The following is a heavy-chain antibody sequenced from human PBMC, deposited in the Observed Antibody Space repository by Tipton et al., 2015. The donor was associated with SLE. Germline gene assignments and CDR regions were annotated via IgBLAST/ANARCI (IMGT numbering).Heavy chain of an antibody. CDR2: INHSGST. J-gene: IGHJ6*03. V-gene: IGHV4-34*01. Sequence: LRLSCAVYGGSFSGYYWSWIRQPPGKGLEWIGEINHSGSTNYNPSLKSRVTISVDTSKNQFSLKLSSVTAADTAVYYCARHLAYYDFWSGYYYYYMDVWGKGTTVTVSS. CDR1: GGSFSGYY. D-gene: IGHD3-3*01. CDR3: ARHLAYYDFWSGYYYYYMDV.